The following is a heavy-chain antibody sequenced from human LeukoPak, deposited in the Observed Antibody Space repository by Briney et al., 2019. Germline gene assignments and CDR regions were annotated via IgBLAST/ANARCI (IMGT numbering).Heavy chain of an antibody. CDR3: AKDPGPLDY. CDR1: GFPFRSYA. V-gene: IGHV3-23*01. CDR2: IHGSGGST. Sequence: GGSLRLPCAASGFPFRSYAMSWVRQPPGKGLEWVSAIHGSGGSTSYADSVKGRFTISRDNSKNPLYPQMKSLGAEGPAVYYRAKDPGPLDYWGQETLLTVSP. J-gene: IGHJ4*02.